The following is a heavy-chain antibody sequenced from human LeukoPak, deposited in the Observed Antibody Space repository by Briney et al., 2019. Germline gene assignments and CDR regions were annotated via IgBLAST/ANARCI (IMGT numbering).Heavy chain of an antibody. V-gene: IGHV3-23*01. CDR1: GFTFCSYA. D-gene: IGHD1-26*01. CDR2: ISGSGGST. CDR3: AKDGRKPTYYYYGMDV. J-gene: IGHJ6*02. Sequence: GGSLRLSCAASGFTFCSYAMSWVRQAPGKGLEWVSPISGSGGSTYYADSVKGRFTISRDNSKNTLYLQMNSLWAEDTAVYYCAKDGRKPTYYYYGMDVWGQGTTVTVSS.